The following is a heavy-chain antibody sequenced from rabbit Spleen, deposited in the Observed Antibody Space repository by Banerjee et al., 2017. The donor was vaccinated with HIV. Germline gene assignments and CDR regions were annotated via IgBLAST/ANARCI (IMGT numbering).Heavy chain of an antibody. D-gene: IGHD8-1*01. CDR1: GFSFSSSDY. Sequence: QEQLVESGGGLVQPGGSLKLSCKASGFSFSSSDYMCWVRQAQGKGLEWIVCIDVVSSAGTHYANWAKGRFTISKTSSTTVTLQMTSLTVADTATYFCARNLENYAGSSYLDLWGQGTLVTVS. V-gene: IGHV1S45*01. CDR2: IDVVSSAGT. CDR3: ARNLENYAGSSYLDL. J-gene: IGHJ4*01.